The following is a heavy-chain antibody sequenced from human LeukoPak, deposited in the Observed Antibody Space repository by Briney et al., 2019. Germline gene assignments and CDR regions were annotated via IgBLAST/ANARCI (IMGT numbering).Heavy chain of an antibody. CDR3: AREGGYDSSVPLNYFDY. Sequence: SQTLSLTCTVSGASVSSGGYYWSWIRQPPGKGLEWIGHMSYSGRTSYNPSLKTRFILSVDLSKSQFSLRLSSVTAADTAVYYCAREGGYDSSVPLNYFDYWGQGTLVTVSS. D-gene: IGHD3-22*01. CDR2: MSYSGRT. V-gene: IGHV4-31*03. CDR1: GASVSSGGYY. J-gene: IGHJ4*02.